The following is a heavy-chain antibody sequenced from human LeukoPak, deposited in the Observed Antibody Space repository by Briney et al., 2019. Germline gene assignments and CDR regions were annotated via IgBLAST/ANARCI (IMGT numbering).Heavy chain of an antibody. V-gene: IGHV1-2*02. CDR3: ARVTDCGGDCYSVWFDP. D-gene: IGHD2-21*02. Sequence: ASVKVSCKASGYTFTGYYMHWVRQAPGQGLEWMGWINPNSGGTNYAQKFQGRVTMTRDTSISTAYMELSRLRSDDTAVYYCARVTDCGGDCYSVWFDPWGQGTLVTASS. J-gene: IGHJ5*02. CDR1: GYTFTGYY. CDR2: INPNSGGT.